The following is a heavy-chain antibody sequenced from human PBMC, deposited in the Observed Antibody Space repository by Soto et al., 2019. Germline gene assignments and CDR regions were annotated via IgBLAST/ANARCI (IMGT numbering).Heavy chain of an antibody. Sequence: SETLSLTCTVSGGSISSSSYYWGWIRQPPGKGLEWIGSIYYSGSTYYNPSLKSRVTISVDTSKNQFSLKLSSVTAADTAVYYCARGYYDFWSGYPYYFDYWGQGTLVT. J-gene: IGHJ4*02. V-gene: IGHV4-39*01. CDR1: GGSISSSSYY. CDR2: IYYSGST. D-gene: IGHD3-3*01. CDR3: ARGYYDFWSGYPYYFDY.